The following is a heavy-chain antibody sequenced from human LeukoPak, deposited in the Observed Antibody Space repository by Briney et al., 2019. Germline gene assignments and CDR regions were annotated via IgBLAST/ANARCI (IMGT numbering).Heavy chain of an antibody. D-gene: IGHD2-2*03. J-gene: IGHJ4*02. CDR3: ANLGSF. V-gene: IGHV3-23*01. CDR2: ISGSGSST. Sequence: GGSLRLSCAASGFTFSTYAMSWVRQAPGKGLEGVSGISGSGSSTYYADSVKGRFTISRDNSKNTLHLQMDSLRAEGTAVYFCANLGSFWGQGALVTVSS. CDR1: GFTFSTYA.